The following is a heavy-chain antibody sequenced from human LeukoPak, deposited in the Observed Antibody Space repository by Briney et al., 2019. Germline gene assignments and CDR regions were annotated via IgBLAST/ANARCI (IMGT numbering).Heavy chain of an antibody. CDR2: INWNGSST. Sequence: GGSLRLSCAASGFTFDDYGMSWVRQAPGKGLEWVSGINWNGSSTGYADSVKGRFTTSRDNAKKSLYLQMNSLRAEDTAVYYCARDSDSSGWLDYYMDVWGKGTTVTISS. J-gene: IGHJ6*03. CDR3: ARDSDSSGWLDYYMDV. V-gene: IGHV3-20*04. D-gene: IGHD6-19*01. CDR1: GFTFDDYG.